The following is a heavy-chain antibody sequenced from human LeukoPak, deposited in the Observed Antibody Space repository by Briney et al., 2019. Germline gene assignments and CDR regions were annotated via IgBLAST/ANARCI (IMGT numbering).Heavy chain of an antibody. V-gene: IGHV1-18*01. CDR1: GYTFTSYG. Sequence: GASVKVSCKASGYTFTSYGISWVRQAPGQGLEWMGWISAYNGNTNYAQKLQGRVTMTTDTSTSTAYMELRSLRSDDTAVYYCARDTHYDFWSGYYTGEQDYYYMDVWGKETTVTVSS. CDR2: ISAYNGNT. J-gene: IGHJ6*03. D-gene: IGHD3-3*01. CDR3: ARDTHYDFWSGYYTGEQDYYYMDV.